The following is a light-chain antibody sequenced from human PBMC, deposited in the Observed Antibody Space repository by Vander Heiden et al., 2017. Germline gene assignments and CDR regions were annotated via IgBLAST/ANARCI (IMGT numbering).Light chain of an antibody. Sequence: QSALTQPASVSGSPGQSITISCTGTSSDVGAYDYVSWYQQQPGKAPKLMIDDVSDRPSGVSTRFSGSKSGNTASLTISGLRAEDEADYYCTSYSSSTPVVFGGGTKLTVL. CDR2: DVS. CDR1: SSDVGAYDY. J-gene: IGLJ2*01. CDR3: TSYSSSTPVV. V-gene: IGLV2-14*03.